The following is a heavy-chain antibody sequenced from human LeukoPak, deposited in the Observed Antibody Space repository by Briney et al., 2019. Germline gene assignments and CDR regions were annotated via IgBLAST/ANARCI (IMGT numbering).Heavy chain of an antibody. Sequence: SQTLSLTCAVSGGSISSGGYSWSWIRQPPGKGLEWIGYIYYSGSTYYNPSLKSRVTISVDTSKNQFSLKLSSVTAADTAVYYCARGSYYYGSGSYLSPYDYWGQGTLVTVSS. J-gene: IGHJ4*02. CDR2: IYYSGST. CDR3: ARGSYYYGSGSYLSPYDY. V-gene: IGHV4-30-4*07. CDR1: GGSISSGGYS. D-gene: IGHD3-10*01.